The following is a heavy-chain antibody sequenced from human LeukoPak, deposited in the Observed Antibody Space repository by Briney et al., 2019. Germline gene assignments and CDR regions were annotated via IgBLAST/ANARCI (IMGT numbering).Heavy chain of an antibody. D-gene: IGHD3-22*01. CDR2: ISGSGGNT. CDR3: AKGMSATSGYLELEY. J-gene: IGHJ4*02. Sequence: GWSLPLSCAASGFTFSSYAMSWLRQSPGKGLEWVSAISGSGGNTYSADSVKGRCTVSRDNSKKTLFLQMNSLRAEDTAVYYCAKGMSATSGYLELEYWGQGTLVIVSS. V-gene: IGHV3-23*01. CDR1: GFTFSSYA.